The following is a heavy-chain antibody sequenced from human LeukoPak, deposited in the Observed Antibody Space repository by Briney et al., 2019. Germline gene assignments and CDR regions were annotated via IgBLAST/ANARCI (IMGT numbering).Heavy chain of an antibody. D-gene: IGHD6-13*01. CDR2: INPNSGGT. Sequence: ASVKVSCKASGGTFSSYAISWVRQAPGQGLEWMGRINPNSGGTNYAQKFQGRVTMTRDTSISTAYMELSSLRSEDTAVYYCARSIPPDSAAAGIDYWGQGTLVTVSS. CDR1: GGTFSSYA. J-gene: IGHJ4*02. V-gene: IGHV1-2*06. CDR3: ARSIPPDSAAAGIDY.